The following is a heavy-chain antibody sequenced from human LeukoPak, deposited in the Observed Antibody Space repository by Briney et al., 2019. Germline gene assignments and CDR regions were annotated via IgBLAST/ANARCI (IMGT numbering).Heavy chain of an antibody. V-gene: IGHV4-39*07. D-gene: IGHD2-21*01. CDR1: GGSISSSSYY. CDR3: ARSRPIADY. Sequence: PSETLSLTCTVSGGSISSSSYYWGWIRQPPGKGLEWIGSIYYSGSTYYNPSLKSRVTISVDTSKNQFSLKLSSVTAADTAVYYCARSRPIADYWGQGTLVTVSS. CDR2: IYYSGST. J-gene: IGHJ4*02.